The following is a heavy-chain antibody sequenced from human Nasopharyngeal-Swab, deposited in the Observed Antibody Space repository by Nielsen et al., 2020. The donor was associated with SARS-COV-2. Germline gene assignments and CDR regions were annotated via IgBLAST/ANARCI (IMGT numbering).Heavy chain of an antibody. CDR1: GGSISSYS. D-gene: IGHD3-22*01. CDR3: AREGYYYDSSGPRGGYYYYYMDV. Sequence: SEILSLTCTVSGGSISSYSWSWIRQPPGKGLEWIGYIYYSGSTNYNPSLKSRVTISVDTSKNQFSLKLSSVTAADTAVYYCAREGYYYDSSGPRGGYYYYYMDVWGKGTTVTVSS. CDR2: IYYSGST. V-gene: IGHV4-59*01. J-gene: IGHJ6*03.